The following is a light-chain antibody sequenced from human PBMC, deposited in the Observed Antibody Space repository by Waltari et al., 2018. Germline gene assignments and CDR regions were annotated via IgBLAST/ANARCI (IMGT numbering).Light chain of an antibody. CDR2: DAS. V-gene: IGKV3-15*01. J-gene: IGKJ5*01. CDR3: QQYNRWPPIT. CDR1: QSVSSN. Sequence: EIVMTQSLATLSVSPVATPTLSCRASQSVSSNVAWYQKKPGQAPRLLIYDASTRATSIPAKFRGSGSGTEFTLTISSPQSEDFAVYYCQQYNRWPPITFGHGTRLEIK.